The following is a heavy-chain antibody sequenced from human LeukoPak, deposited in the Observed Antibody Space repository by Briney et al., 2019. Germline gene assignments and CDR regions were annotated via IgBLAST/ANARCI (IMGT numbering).Heavy chain of an antibody. CDR2: INEDGYEK. D-gene: IGHD6-19*01. Sequence: PGGSLRLSCAATGFPLTTYWMSWVRQAPGKGLEWVANINEDGYEKYYVGSVKGRFTISRDNAKNSLCLQMNSLRAEDTALYHCARDPIAVAGPSNYGMDVWGQGTTVTVSS. CDR3: ARDPIAVAGPSNYGMDV. V-gene: IGHV3-7*03. CDR1: GFPLTTYW. J-gene: IGHJ6*02.